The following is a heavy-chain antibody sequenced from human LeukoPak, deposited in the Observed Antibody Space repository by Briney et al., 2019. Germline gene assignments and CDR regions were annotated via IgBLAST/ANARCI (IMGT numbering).Heavy chain of an antibody. CDR3: ARNRAPDELLMDGMDV. J-gene: IGHJ6*02. CDR2: IIPIFGTA. CDR1: GGTFSSYA. Sequence: ASVTVSCKASGGTFSSYAISWVRQAPGQGLEWMGGIIPIFGTANYAQKFQGRVTITADESTSTAYMELSSLRSEDTAVYYCARNRAPDELLMDGMDVWGQGTTVTVSS. D-gene: IGHD1-26*01. V-gene: IGHV1-69*13.